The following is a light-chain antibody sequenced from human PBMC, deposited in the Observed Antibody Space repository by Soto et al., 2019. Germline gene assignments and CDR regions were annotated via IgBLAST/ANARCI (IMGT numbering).Light chain of an antibody. V-gene: IGLV2-14*01. CDR3: TSPTPGSLYV. Sequence: QSLLTQPASVSLSPGQSITISCTGTSSDVGNYNYVSWYQQYPGRVPKLLIYMVSNRASGVSNRFSGSKSGNTASLTISGLQAEDEADYFCTSPTPGSLYVFGTGTKVTVL. CDR1: SSDVGNYNY. J-gene: IGLJ1*01. CDR2: MVS.